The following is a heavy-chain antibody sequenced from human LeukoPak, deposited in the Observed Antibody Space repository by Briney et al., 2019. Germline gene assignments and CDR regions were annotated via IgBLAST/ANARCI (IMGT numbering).Heavy chain of an antibody. CDR1: GLTFSSYW. Sequence: GGSLRLSCAASGLTFSSYWMSWVRQAPGKGLEWVANIKQDGSEKHYVDSVTGRFTISRDNTKNSLYLQMNSLRADDTAVYYCARDLAGPPQEAFDIWGQGTKVTVSS. CDR2: IKQDGSEK. J-gene: IGHJ3*02. CDR3: ARDLAGPPQEAFDI. V-gene: IGHV3-7*01.